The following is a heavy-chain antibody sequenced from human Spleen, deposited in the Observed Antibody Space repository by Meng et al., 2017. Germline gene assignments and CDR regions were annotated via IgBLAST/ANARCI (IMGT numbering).Heavy chain of an antibody. V-gene: IGHV4-34*01. CDR3: ARGQGYNSQLYNWFDP. D-gene: IGHD3-10*01. J-gene: IGHJ5*02. CDR2: INHSGST. Sequence: QVQLQQWGAGLLKPSETLSLTCAVYGGSFSGYYWSWIRQPPGKDLEWIGEINHSGSTHYNPSLTSRVSISVDTSKNQFSLKLTSVTAADTAMYYCARGQGYNSQLYNWFDPWGQGTLVTVSS. CDR1: GGSFSGYY.